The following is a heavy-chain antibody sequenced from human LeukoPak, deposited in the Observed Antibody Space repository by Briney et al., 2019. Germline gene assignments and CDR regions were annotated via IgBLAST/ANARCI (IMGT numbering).Heavy chain of an antibody. CDR3: ARGIVATTKGLDY. D-gene: IGHD5-12*01. Sequence: QPGGSLRLSCAASGFTFSSYEMNWVRQAPGKGLEWVSYISTSGSTIYYADSVKGRFTISRDNAKNSLYLQVNSLRAEDTAVYYCARGIVATTKGLDYWGQGTLVSVSS. CDR2: ISTSGSTI. CDR1: GFTFSSYE. J-gene: IGHJ4*02. V-gene: IGHV3-48*03.